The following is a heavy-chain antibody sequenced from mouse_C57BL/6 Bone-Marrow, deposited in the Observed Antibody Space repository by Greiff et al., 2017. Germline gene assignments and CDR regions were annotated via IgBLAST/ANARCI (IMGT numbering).Heavy chain of an antibody. Sequence: QVQLQQSGPELVKPGASVKISCKASGYAFSSSWMNWVKQRPGKGLEWIGRIYPGDGDTNYNGKFKGKATLTADKSSSTAYMQLSSLTSEDSAVYFCARAGTGTGFFDYWGQGTTLTVSS. CDR1: GYAFSSSW. CDR2: IYPGDGDT. D-gene: IGHD4-1*01. CDR3: ARAGTGTGFFDY. J-gene: IGHJ2*01. V-gene: IGHV1-82*01.